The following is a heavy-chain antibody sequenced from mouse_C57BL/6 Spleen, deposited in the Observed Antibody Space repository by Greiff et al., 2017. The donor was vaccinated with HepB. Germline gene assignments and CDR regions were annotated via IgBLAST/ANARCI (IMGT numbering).Heavy chain of an antibody. D-gene: IGHD1-2*01. V-gene: IGHV1-85*01. J-gene: IGHJ2*01. CDR2: IYPRDGST. CDR3: ARSPDYGGDD. Sequence: QVQLQQSGPELVKPGASVKLSCKASGYTFTSYDINWVKQRPGQGLEWIGWIYPRDGSTKYNEKFKGKATLTVDTSSSTAYMELHSLTAEDAAVYLCARSPDYGGDDWGQGTTLTVSS. CDR1: GYTFTSYD.